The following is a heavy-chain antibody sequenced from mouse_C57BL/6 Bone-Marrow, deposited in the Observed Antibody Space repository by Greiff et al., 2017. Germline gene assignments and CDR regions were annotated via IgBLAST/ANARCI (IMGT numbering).Heavy chain of an antibody. CDR3: VRDENSNYVGGAMDY. V-gene: IGHV10-3*01. Sequence: EVQVVESGGGLVQPKGSLKLSCAASGFTFNTYAMHWVRQAPGKGLEWVARIRSKSSNYATYYADSGKDRLTITRADSQSMLYLQMKNLKTEDTAVYYCVRDENSNYVGGAMDYWGQGTSVTVSS. J-gene: IGHJ4*01. CDR1: GFTFNTYA. D-gene: IGHD2-5*01. CDR2: IRSKSSNYAT.